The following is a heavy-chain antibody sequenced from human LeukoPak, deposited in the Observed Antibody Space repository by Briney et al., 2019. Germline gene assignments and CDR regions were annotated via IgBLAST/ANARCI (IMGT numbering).Heavy chain of an antibody. CDR2: IYYSGST. CDR1: GGSISSSSYY. Sequence: SETLSLTCTASGGSISSSSYYWGWIRQPPGKGLEWIGSIYYSGSTYYNPSLKSRVTISVDTSKNQFSLKLSSVTAADTAVYYCARGRVEMNFFDYWGQGTLVTVSS. V-gene: IGHV4-39*07. CDR3: ARGRVEMNFFDY. J-gene: IGHJ4*02. D-gene: IGHD5-24*01.